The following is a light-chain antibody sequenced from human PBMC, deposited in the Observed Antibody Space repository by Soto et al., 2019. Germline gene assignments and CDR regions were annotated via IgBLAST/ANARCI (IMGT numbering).Light chain of an antibody. V-gene: IGKV3-20*01. CDR2: GAS. CDR1: QSVRSGS. Sequence: DIVLTQSPVPLSFIPGEGATLSCRASQSVRSGSLAWYQQKPGQAPRLLIYGASSRATDIPDRFSGSGYGTDFILTISRLEPEDVAVYYCQHYADSPHTFGQGTKVDIK. CDR3: QHYADSPHT. J-gene: IGKJ2*01.